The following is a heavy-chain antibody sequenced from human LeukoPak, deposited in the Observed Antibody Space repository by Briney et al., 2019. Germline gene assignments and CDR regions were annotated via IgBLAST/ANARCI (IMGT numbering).Heavy chain of an antibody. CDR2: IKEDGSEK. CDR1: GFTFNIYW. V-gene: IGHV3-7*01. CDR3: ARDSAGDY. D-gene: IGHD3-10*01. J-gene: IGHJ4*02. Sequence: GGSLRLSCAASGFTFNIYWMSWVRQAPGKGLEWVANIKEDGSEKYYVDSVKGRFTISRDNAKKSLYLQMSSLRDEDTAVYYCARDSAGDYWGQGTLVTVSS.